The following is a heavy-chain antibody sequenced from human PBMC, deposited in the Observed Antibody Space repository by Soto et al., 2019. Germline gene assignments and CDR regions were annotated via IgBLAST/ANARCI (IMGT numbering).Heavy chain of an antibody. J-gene: IGHJ6*02. CDR1: GGTFSSYA. V-gene: IGHV1-69*13. CDR3: AREGCSSTGRLCGMDV. D-gene: IGHD2-2*01. Sequence: SVKVSCKASGGTFSSYAISWVRQAPGQGLEWMGGIIPIFGTANYAQKFQGRVTITADESTSTAYMELSSLRSEDTAVYYCAREGCSSTGRLCGMDVWGQGTTVTVSS. CDR2: IIPIFGTA.